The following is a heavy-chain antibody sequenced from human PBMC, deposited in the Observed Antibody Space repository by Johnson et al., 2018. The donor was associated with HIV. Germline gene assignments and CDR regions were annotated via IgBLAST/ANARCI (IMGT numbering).Heavy chain of an antibody. D-gene: IGHD6-13*01. CDR3: ARDRLGYSSSWGGVDAFDI. CDR1: GFTFSSYA. J-gene: IGHJ3*02. V-gene: IGHV3-30-3*01. CDR2: ISYDGSNK. Sequence: QMQLVESGGGVVQPGRSLRLSCAASGFTFSSYAMHWVRQAPGKGLEWVAVISYDGSNKYYADSVKGRFTISRDNSKNTLYLQMNSLRAEDTAVYYCARDRLGYSSSWGGVDAFDIWGQGTMVTVSS.